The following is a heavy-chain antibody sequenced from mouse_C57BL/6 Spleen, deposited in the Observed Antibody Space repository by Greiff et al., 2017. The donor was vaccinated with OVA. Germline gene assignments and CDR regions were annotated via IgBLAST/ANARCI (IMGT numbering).Heavy chain of an antibody. CDR2: IRYIANNHAT. Sequence: EVQLQESGGGLVQPGGSMKLSCAASGFSFSDARMDWVRQSLEKGLEWVAEIRYIANNHATYYAESVKGRFTISRDDSKSSVYLQMKSLRAEDTGIYYCTPSRSWLACWGRGTLVTVAT. J-gene: IGHJ3*01. CDR3: TPSRSWLAC. CDR1: GFSFSDAR. V-gene: IGHV6-6*01.